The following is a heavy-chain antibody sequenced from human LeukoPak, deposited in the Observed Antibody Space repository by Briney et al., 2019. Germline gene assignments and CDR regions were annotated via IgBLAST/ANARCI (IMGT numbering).Heavy chain of an antibody. V-gene: IGHV3-21*01. CDR1: GFTFSSYS. CDR2: ISSSSSYI. J-gene: IGHJ4*02. D-gene: IGHD2-2*01. CDR3: ARDRSYCSSTSCYRRTGIFDY. Sequence: KPGGSLRLSCAASGFTFSSYSMNWVRQAPGKGLEWVSSISSSSSYIYYADSVKGRFTISRDNAKNSLYLQMNSLRAEDTAVYHCARDRSYCSSTSCYRRTGIFDYWGQGTLVTVSS.